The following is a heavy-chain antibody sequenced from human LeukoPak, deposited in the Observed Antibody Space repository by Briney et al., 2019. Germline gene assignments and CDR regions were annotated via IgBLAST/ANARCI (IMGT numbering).Heavy chain of an antibody. CDR3: ARLGPGYSSTWSNDAFAI. D-gene: IGHD6-13*01. Sequence: PSETLSLTCTVSGGSISGSTYYWGWIRQPPGKGLEWIGNIFYSGSTYYHPSLKSRVTIFVDTSKNQFSLKLNSVTAADTAVYYCARLGPGYSSTWSNDAFAIWGQGTVVTVSS. V-gene: IGHV4-39*01. J-gene: IGHJ3*02. CDR2: IFYSGST. CDR1: GGSISGSTYY.